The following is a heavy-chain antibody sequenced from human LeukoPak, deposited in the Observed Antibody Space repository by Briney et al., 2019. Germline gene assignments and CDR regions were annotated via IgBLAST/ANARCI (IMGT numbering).Heavy chain of an antibody. CDR2: IYSGGST. CDR3: ARPGDYGGNAYFDY. J-gene: IGHJ4*02. CDR1: GFTVSSNY. V-gene: IGHV3-66*04. D-gene: IGHD4-23*01. Sequence: PGGSLRLSCAASGFTVSSNYMSWVRQAPGKGLEWVSVIYSGGSTYYADSVKGRFTISRDNSKNTLYLQMNSLRAEDTAVYYCARPGDYGGNAYFDYWGQGTLVTVSS.